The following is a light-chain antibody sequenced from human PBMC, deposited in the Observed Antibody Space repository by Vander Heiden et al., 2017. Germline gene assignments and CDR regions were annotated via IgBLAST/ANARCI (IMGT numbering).Light chain of an antibody. CDR2: STN. J-gene: IGLJ2*01. CDR1: SGSVSTSYY. V-gene: IGLV8-61*01. CDR3: VLYVGPELLL. Sequence: QIVVTQEPSLSVSPGGTVALTCGLNSGSVSTSYYPSWYQQTPGQAPRTLIYSTNTRSSGVPERFSGSILGNKAALTITGARADDESVYYCVLYVGPELLLFGGGTKLTVL.